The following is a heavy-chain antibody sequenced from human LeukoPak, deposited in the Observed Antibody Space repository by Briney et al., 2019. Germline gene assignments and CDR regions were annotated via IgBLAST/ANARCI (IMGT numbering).Heavy chain of an antibody. V-gene: IGHV1-69*01. J-gene: IGHJ4*02. Sequence: ASVKVSCKASGGTFSSYAISWVRQAPGQGLEWMGGIIPIFGTANYAQKFQGRATITADESTSTAYMELSSLRSEDTAVYYCAFHSGQLPFDYWGQGTLVTVSS. D-gene: IGHD6-19*01. CDR1: GGTFSSYA. CDR3: AFHSGQLPFDY. CDR2: IIPIFGTA.